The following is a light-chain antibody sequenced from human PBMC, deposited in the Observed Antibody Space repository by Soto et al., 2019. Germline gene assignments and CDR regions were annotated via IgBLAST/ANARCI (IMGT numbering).Light chain of an antibody. Sequence: DIQMTQSPSTLSASVGDRVTISCRASQGISTYLAWYQHKPGKAPKLLIYRASTLKSGVPSRFSGSGSGTEFTLTISSLQSEDFAVYYCQQYNNWPQTFGQGTKVDIK. J-gene: IGKJ1*01. CDR3: QQYNNWPQT. CDR1: QGISTY. CDR2: RAS. V-gene: IGKV1-5*03.